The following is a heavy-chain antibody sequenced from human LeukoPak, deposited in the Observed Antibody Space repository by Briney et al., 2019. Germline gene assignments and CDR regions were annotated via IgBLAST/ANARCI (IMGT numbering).Heavy chain of an antibody. J-gene: IGHJ5*02. CDR1: GSTFSSYA. Sequence: SVKVSCKASGSTFSSYAISWVRQAPGQGLEWMGGIIPIFGTANYAQKFQGRVTITADESTSTAYMELSSLRSEDTAVYYCARDRGMTTVTHWFDPWGQGTLVTVSS. D-gene: IGHD4-17*01. CDR2: IIPIFGTA. CDR3: ARDRGMTTVTHWFDP. V-gene: IGHV1-69*13.